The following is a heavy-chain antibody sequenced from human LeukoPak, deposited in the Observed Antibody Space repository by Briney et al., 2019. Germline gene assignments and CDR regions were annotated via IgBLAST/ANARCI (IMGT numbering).Heavy chain of an antibody. Sequence: SETLSLTCTVSGGSISSSSYYWGWIRQPPGKGLEWIGSIYYSGSTYYNPSLKSRVTISVDTSKNQFSLKLSSVTAADTAVYYCARDPDYDSSGFDYWGQGTLVTVSS. CDR3: ARDPDYDSSGFDY. D-gene: IGHD3-22*01. J-gene: IGHJ4*02. CDR1: GGSISSSSYY. CDR2: IYYSGST. V-gene: IGHV4-39*07.